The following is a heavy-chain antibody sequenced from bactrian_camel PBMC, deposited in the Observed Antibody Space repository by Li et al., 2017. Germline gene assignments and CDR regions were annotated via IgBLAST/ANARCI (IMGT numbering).Heavy chain of an antibody. CDR3: ASKVGMCGPNWSKLRFDS. CDR1: VDTIGRYC. J-gene: IGHJ4*01. D-gene: IGHD1*01. Sequence: HVQLVESGGGSVQVGGSLRLSCVASVDTIGRYCMGWFRQIPDKEPEGVAARRDAATYYADSVKGRFSISRDIASRTLYLQMSNLKPEDTALYYCASKVGMCGPNWSKLRFDSRGPGTQVTVS. V-gene: IGHV3S55*01. CDR2: RRDAAT.